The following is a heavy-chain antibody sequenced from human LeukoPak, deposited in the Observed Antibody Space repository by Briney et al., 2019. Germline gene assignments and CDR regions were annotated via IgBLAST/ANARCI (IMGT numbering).Heavy chain of an antibody. CDR3: AREMNYDDYRTSDY. CDR1: GYTFTGYY. CDR2: VDSKSGGT. J-gene: IGHJ4*02. Sequence: ASVKVSCKVSGYTFTGYYMHWVRQAPGQGFEWLGRVDSKSGGTNYAQKFQGRVTMTRDTSISTVYMQLISLRSDDTAVYYCAREMNYDDYRTSDYWGQGTLVTVSS. V-gene: IGHV1-2*02. D-gene: IGHD4-17*01.